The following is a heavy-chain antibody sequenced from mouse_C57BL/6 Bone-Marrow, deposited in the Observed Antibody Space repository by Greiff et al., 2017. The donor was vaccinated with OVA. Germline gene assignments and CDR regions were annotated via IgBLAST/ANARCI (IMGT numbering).Heavy chain of an antibody. J-gene: IGHJ2*01. V-gene: IGHV1-64*01. CDR2: IHPNSGST. CDR1: GYTFTSYW. CDR3: ARDLIYYYGSRIFDY. D-gene: IGHD1-1*01. Sequence: QVQLQQPGAELVKPGASVKLSCKASGYTFTSYWMHWVKQRPGQGLEWIGMIHPNSGSTNYNEKFKSKATLTVDKSSSTAYMQLSSLTSEDSAFYYCARDLIYYYGSRIFDYWGQGTTLTVSS.